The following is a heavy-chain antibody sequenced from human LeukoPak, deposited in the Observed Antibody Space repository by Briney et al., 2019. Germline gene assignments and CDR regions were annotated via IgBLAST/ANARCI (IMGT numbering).Heavy chain of an antibody. Sequence: TGGSLRLSCAASGFTFSNYAMHWVRQAPGKGLEYVSAISSNGGGTYYANSVKDRFTISRDNSKNTLYLQMGSLRAEDMAVYYCARAITMVRGVIDYWGQGTLVTVSS. CDR1: GFTFSNYA. D-gene: IGHD3-10*01. CDR2: ISSNGGGT. V-gene: IGHV3-64*01. CDR3: ARAITMVRGVIDY. J-gene: IGHJ4*02.